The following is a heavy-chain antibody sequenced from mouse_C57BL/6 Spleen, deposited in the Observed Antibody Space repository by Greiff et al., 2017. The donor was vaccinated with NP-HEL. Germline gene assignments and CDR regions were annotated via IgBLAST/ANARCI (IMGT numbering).Heavy chain of an antibody. V-gene: IGHV10-1*01. CDR3: VRQEYYYGSSWYFDV. J-gene: IGHJ1*03. Sequence: VQLKESGGGLVQPKGSLKLSCAASGFSFNTYAMNWIRQAPGKGLEWVARIRSKSNNYATYYADSVKDRFTISRDDSESMLYLQMNNLKTEDTAMYYCVRQEYYYGSSWYFDVWGTGTTVTVSS. CDR2: IRSKSNNYAT. D-gene: IGHD1-1*01. CDR1: GFSFNTYA.